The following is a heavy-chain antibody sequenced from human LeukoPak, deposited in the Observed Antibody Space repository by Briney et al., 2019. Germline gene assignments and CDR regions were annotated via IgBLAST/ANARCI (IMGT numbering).Heavy chain of an antibody. D-gene: IGHD3-9*01. V-gene: IGHV1-8*01. Sequence: ASVKVSCKASGYTFTSYDINWVRQATGQGLEWMGWMNPNSGNTGYAQKFQGRVTMTRNTSISTAYMELSSLRSEDTAVYYCARGLLRYFDWLEAFDIWGQGTMVTVSS. CDR3: ARGLLRYFDWLEAFDI. CDR2: MNPNSGNT. J-gene: IGHJ3*02. CDR1: GYTFTSYD.